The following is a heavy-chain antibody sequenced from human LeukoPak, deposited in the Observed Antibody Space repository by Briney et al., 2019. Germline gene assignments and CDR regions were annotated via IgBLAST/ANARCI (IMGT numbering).Heavy chain of an antibody. CDR3: ARDMYAVAGTIRPDY. J-gene: IGHJ4*02. V-gene: IGHV4-39*07. CDR1: GGSISSSSYY. Sequence: SETLSLTCTVSGGSISSSSYYWGWIRQPPGKGLEWIGSIYYSGSTYYNPSLKSRVTISVDTSKNQFSLKLSSVTAADTAVYYCARDMYAVAGTIRPDYWGQGTLVTVSS. CDR2: IYYSGST. D-gene: IGHD6-19*01.